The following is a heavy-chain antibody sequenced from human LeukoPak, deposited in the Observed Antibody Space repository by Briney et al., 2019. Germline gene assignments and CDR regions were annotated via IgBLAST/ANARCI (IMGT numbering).Heavy chain of an antibody. J-gene: IGHJ4*02. D-gene: IGHD1-26*01. CDR1: GYSISNTYY. V-gene: IGHV4-38-2*01. CDR2: IYNSGST. Sequence: SETLSLTCAVSGYSISNTYYWGWIRQPPGKELEWIGSIYNSGSTHYNPSLKSRVTISVDTSKNQFSLKLTSVTAADTAVYYCAGNSGGNYFDYWGQGTLVTVSS. CDR3: AGNSGGNYFDY.